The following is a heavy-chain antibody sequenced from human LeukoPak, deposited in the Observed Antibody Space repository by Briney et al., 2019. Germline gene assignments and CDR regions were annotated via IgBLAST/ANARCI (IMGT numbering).Heavy chain of an antibody. Sequence: SHTLSLTCAISWDSLSSHSAAWNWVRQSPSGGLEWLGRTYYRSRRYNDYAVSVKSRISIRPDTSRNQFSLQLDSVTPEDTAVYYCARLDANFADFWGQGTLVTVSS. CDR1: WDSLSSHSAA. D-gene: IGHD1-7*01. V-gene: IGHV6-1*01. J-gene: IGHJ4*02. CDR2: TYYRSRRYN. CDR3: ARLDANFADF.